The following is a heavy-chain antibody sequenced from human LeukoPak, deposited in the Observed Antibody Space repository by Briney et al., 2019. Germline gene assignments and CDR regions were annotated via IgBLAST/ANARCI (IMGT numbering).Heavy chain of an antibody. CDR2: VNPNSGGT. J-gene: IGHJ4*02. CDR1: GYTFTGYY. CDR3: ARERGYYDSSGYLMGRSSSGY. V-gene: IGHV1-2*02. Sequence: ASVKVSCKASGYTFTGYYMHWVRQAPGQGLEWMGWVNPNSGGTNYAQKFQGRVTMTRDTSISIAYMELSRLRPDDTAVYYCARERGYYDSSGYLMGRSSSGYWGQGTLVTVSS. D-gene: IGHD3-22*01.